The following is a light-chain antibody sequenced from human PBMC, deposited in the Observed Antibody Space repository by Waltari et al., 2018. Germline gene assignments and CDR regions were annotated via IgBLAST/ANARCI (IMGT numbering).Light chain of an antibody. CDR2: DAS. V-gene: IGKV1-33*01. CDR1: QDISNY. Sequence: DIQMTQSPSSLSASVGDRVPLTCQASQDISNYLNWYQQKPGTAPKLLIYDASNLETGVPSRFSGSGSGTDFTFTIRSLQPEDIATYYCQQYDNLPITFGQGTRLEIK. CDR3: QQYDNLPIT. J-gene: IGKJ5*01.